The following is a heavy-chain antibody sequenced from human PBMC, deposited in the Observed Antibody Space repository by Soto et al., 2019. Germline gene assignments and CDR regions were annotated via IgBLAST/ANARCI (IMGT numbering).Heavy chain of an antibody. CDR2: ITADGAAT. Sequence: PGGSLRLSCAASGFTFSSFAMHWLRQAPGKGPEWVSAITADGAATYYAVSVMGRFTISRDSSRSTLYLQMDSLRADDTAVYYCAKKVEGSRPYDSWGQGTPVTVSS. CDR3: AKKVEGSRPYDS. CDR1: GFTFSSFA. D-gene: IGHD1-26*01. V-gene: IGHV3-23*01. J-gene: IGHJ4*02.